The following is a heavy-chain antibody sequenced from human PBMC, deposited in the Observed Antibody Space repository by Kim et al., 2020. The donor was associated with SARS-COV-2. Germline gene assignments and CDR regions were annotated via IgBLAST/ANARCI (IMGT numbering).Heavy chain of an antibody. CDR2: ISSSSSYI. Sequence: GGSLRLSCAASGFTFSSYSMNWVRQAPGKGLEWVSSISSSSSYIYYADSVKGRFTISRDNAKNSLYLQMNSLRAEDTAVYYCARDDGSDYYDSSGSLGYWGQGTLVTVSS. CDR3: ARDDGSDYYDSSGSLGY. J-gene: IGHJ4*02. V-gene: IGHV3-21*01. CDR1: GFTFSSYS. D-gene: IGHD3-22*01.